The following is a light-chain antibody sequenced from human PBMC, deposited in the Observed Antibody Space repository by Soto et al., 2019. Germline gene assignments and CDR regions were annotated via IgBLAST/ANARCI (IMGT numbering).Light chain of an antibody. Sequence: QSVLAQPRSVCGSPGQSVTISCTGTISDVGGYNFVSWYQQHPGKAPKLMIYDVSKRPSGVPDRFSGSKSGNTASLTISGLQAEDETDYYCCSYAGSYSYVFGTGTKVTVL. CDR1: ISDVGGYNF. V-gene: IGLV2-11*01. J-gene: IGLJ1*01. CDR2: DVS. CDR3: CSYAGSYSYV.